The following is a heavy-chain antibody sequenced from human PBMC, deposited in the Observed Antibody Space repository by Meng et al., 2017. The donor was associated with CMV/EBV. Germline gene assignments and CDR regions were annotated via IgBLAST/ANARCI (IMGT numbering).Heavy chain of an antibody. CDR1: GGSFSGYY. CDR2: ISSSGSTI. D-gene: IGHD3-3*01. Sequence: GGSLRLSCAVYGGSFSGYYWSWIRQPPGKGLEWVSYISSSGSTIYYADSVKGRFTISRDNAKNSLYLQMNSLRAEDTAVYYCARVFGYDFWSGYFDYWGQGTLVTVSS. CDR3: ARVFGYDFWSGYFDY. V-gene: IGHV3-11*01. J-gene: IGHJ4*02.